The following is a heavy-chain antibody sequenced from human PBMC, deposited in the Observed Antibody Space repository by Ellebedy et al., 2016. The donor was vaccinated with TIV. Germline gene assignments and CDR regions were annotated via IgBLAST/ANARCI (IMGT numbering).Heavy chain of an antibody. V-gene: IGHV6-1*01. J-gene: IGHJ5*02. CDR1: GDSVSSDFAA. CDR3: AREQWVNWFVP. Sequence: SQTLSLTCVISGDSVSSDFAAWTWISQSPSRGLEWPGRTYYRSKWFNDYAVSVKGRITIKADTSKNQFTLQLKSVSPEDTAVYYCAREQWVNWFVPWGQGTLVTVSS. D-gene: IGHD6-19*01. CDR2: TYYRSKWFN.